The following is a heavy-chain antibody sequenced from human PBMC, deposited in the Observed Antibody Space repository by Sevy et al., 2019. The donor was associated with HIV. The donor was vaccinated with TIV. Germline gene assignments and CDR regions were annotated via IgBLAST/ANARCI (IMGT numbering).Heavy chain of an antibody. CDR2: TYYRSKWYN. CDR1: GDSVSSNSAA. V-gene: IGHV6-1*01. Sequence: SQTLSLTCAISGDSVSSNSAAWNWIRQSPSRGLEWLGRTYYRSKWYNDYAVSVKSRITINPDTSKNQFSLQLNSVIPEDTAVYYCAGRYYYDSSGYYSDAFDIWGQGTMVTVSS. CDR3: AGRYYYDSSGYYSDAFDI. J-gene: IGHJ3*02. D-gene: IGHD3-22*01.